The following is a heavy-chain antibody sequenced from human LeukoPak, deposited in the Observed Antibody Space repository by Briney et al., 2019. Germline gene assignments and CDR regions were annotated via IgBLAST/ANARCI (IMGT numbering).Heavy chain of an antibody. CDR1: GGSFSGYY. D-gene: IGHD6-13*01. Sequence: NPSETLSLTCAVYGGSFSGYYWSWIRQPPGKGLEWIGEINHSGSTNYNPSLKSRVTISVDTSKNQFSLKLSSVTAADTAVYYCARKSAAGSDYWGRGTLVTVSS. CDR3: ARKSAAGSDY. J-gene: IGHJ4*02. V-gene: IGHV4-34*01. CDR2: INHSGST.